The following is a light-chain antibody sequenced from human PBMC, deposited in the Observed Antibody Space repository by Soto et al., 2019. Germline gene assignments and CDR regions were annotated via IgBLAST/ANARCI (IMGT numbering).Light chain of an antibody. V-gene: IGKV3-11*01. Sequence: EIVRTQCPATLSLSQGERATLSCRASQSVSSYLAWYQQKPGQAPRLLVYDASTRATGIPARFSGSGSGTDFTLSSSSLEPEDFAVYYCQQYNNLPTFGGGTKVDIK. CDR3: QQYNNLPT. CDR2: DAS. CDR1: QSVSSY. J-gene: IGKJ4*01.